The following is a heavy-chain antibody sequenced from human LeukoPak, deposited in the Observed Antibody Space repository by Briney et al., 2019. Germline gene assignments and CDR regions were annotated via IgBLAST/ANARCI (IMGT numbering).Heavy chain of an antibody. D-gene: IGHD5-12*01. CDR2: SSSSGSTI. J-gene: IGHJ4*02. Sequence: GGSLRLSYAASGFTFSSYEMNWVRQAPGKGLEWVSHSSSSGSTIYYADSVKGRFTIARDNAKNSVYLQMNSLRAEDTAVYYCARGSLHSAYGFDYWGQGTLVTVSS. CDR1: GFTFSSYE. CDR3: ARGSLHSAYGFDY. V-gene: IGHV3-48*03.